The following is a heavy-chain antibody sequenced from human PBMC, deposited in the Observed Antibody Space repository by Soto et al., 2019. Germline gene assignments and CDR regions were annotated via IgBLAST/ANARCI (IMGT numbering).Heavy chain of an antibody. CDR2: TYYRGNT. CDR3: ARHPGYYDILTGYTTYYFDS. J-gene: IGHJ4*02. V-gene: IGHV4-59*08. Sequence: SETLSLTCTVSGGSIGTYYWSWIRQPPGKGLEWIGYTYYRGNTGYNPSLKSRVTISLDTPKNQFSLKLSSAIAADTAVYYCARHPGYYDILTGYTTYYFDSWGQGILVTVSS. D-gene: IGHD3-9*01. CDR1: GGSIGTYY.